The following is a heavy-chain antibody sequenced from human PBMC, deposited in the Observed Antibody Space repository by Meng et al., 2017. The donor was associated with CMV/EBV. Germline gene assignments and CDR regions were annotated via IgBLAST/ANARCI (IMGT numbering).Heavy chain of an antibody. CDR2: ISGSGGST. Sequence: GESLKISCAASGFTFSSYAMSWVRQAPGKGLEWVSAISGSGGSTYYAGSVKGRFTISRDNSKNTLYLQMNSLRAEDTAVYYCARGQEGRYYYYGMDVWGQGTTVTVSS. CDR1: GFTFSSYA. V-gene: IGHV3-23*01. J-gene: IGHJ6*02. CDR3: ARGQEGRYYYYGMDV.